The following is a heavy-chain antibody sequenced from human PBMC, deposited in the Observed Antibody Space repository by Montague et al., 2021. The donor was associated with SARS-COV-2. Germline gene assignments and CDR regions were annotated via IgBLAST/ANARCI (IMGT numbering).Heavy chain of an antibody. V-gene: IGHV2-5*01. J-gene: IGHJ4*02. CDR2: IYWNDGK. D-gene: IGHD6-19*01. CDR1: GFSLDSRGVG. Sequence: PALVKPTQTLTLTCTFSGFSLDSRGVGVGWIRQPPGKALECLALIYWNDGKRYSPSLKTRLTVTKDTSKNQVVRTMTNMDPVDTATYFCAHKNSGWPIEFANWGQGALVTVSS. CDR3: AHKNSGWPIEFAN.